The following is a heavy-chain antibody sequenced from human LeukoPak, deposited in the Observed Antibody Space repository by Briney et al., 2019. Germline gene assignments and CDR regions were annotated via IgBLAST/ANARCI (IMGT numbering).Heavy chain of an antibody. CDR1: GGSVSTYY. Sequence: SETLSLTCSVSGGSVSTYYWSWIRQPPGKGLEWIGYICYCGSTNYNPSLKSRVTISADTSKNEFSLKLTSVTAADTSVYYCARSQRLYYYYMDVWGKGTTVTISS. J-gene: IGHJ6*03. CDR3: ARSQRLYYYYMDV. CDR2: ICYCGST. V-gene: IGHV4-59*08.